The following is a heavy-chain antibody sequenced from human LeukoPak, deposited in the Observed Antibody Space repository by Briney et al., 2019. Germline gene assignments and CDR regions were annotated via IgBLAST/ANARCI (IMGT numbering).Heavy chain of an antibody. CDR2: IIPIFGTA. D-gene: IGHD4-17*01. CDR3: ARGMTTVTTDFDY. CDR1: GGTFSSYG. Sequence: GSSVKVSCKAFGGTFSSYGISWVRQAPGQGLEWMGRIIPIFGTAYYAQKFQGRVTITTDESTSTAYMELSSLRSEDTAVYYCARGMTTVTTDFDYWGQGTLVTVSS. V-gene: IGHV1-69*05. J-gene: IGHJ4*02.